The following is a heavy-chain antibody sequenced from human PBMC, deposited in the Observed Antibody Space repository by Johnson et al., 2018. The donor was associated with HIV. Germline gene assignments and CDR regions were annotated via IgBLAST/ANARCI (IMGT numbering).Heavy chain of an antibody. V-gene: IGHV3-30-3*01. CDR1: GFTFSGFE. CDR2: ISFDGSNK. Sequence: QVQLVESGGGVVQPGRSLRLSCAASGFTFSGFEMHWVRQSPGKGLEWVAGISFDGSNKHYGDSVKGRFTISRDNSKKTLYLQVNSLRAEDTAVYYCARDGDPLDFWALDIWGQGTMVTVSS. CDR3: ARDGDPLDFWALDI. J-gene: IGHJ3*02. D-gene: IGHD3-3*01.